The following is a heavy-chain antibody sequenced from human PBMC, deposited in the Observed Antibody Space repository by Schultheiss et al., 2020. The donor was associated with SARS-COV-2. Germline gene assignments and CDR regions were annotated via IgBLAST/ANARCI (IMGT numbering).Heavy chain of an antibody. CDR3: ARTYGMTTIYWYFDY. J-gene: IGHJ4*02. V-gene: IGHV1-2*02. CDR2: INPNSGGT. D-gene: IGHD3-3*01. CDR1: GYTFTGYY. Sequence: ASVKVSCKASGYTFTGYYMHWVRQAPGQGLEWMGWINPNSGGTNYAQRFQGRVTMTRDTSITTAYMELSRLTSDDTAVYYCARTYGMTTIYWYFDYWGQGTLVTVSS.